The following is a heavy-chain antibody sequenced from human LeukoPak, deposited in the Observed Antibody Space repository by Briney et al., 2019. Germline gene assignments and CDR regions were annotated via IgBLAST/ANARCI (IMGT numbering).Heavy chain of an antibody. Sequence: PGGSLRLSCAASGFNFSTYAMSWVRQAPGKGLEWDSVISDSGDYTYYADSVKGRFAISRDNSKNTLYLQMNSLRAEDTAVYYCAKRSYYGSGALDYWGQGTLVTISS. CDR1: GFNFSTYA. J-gene: IGHJ4*02. CDR3: AKRSYYGSGALDY. CDR2: ISDSGDYT. V-gene: IGHV3-23*01. D-gene: IGHD3-10*01.